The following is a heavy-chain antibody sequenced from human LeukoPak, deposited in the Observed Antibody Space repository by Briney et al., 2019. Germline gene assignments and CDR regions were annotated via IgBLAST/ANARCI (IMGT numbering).Heavy chain of an antibody. V-gene: IGHV1-69*05. D-gene: IGHD4-23*01. CDR2: MIPIFGTA. CDR3: ARDPGGNSLFDY. J-gene: IGHJ4*02. CDR1: GGTFSSYA. Sequence: SVKVSCKASGGTFSSYAISWVRQAPGQGLEWMGRMIPIFGTANYAQKFQGRVTITTDESTSTAYMELSSLRSEDTAVYYCARDPGGNSLFDYWGQGTLVTVSS.